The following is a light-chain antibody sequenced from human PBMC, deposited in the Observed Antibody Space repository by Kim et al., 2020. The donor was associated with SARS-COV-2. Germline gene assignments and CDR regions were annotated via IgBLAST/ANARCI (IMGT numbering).Light chain of an antibody. V-gene: IGKV3-11*01. CDR1: QNTGTN. CDR2: DAS. J-gene: IGKJ2*01. CDR3: HQRANWPNT. Sequence: SLSAGERATLSCRASQNTGTNLAWYQQKPGRAPRLLIYDASSRAAGVPDRFTGSGSGTDFTLTISSLEPEDFAVYYCHQRANWPNTFGQGTKLEI.